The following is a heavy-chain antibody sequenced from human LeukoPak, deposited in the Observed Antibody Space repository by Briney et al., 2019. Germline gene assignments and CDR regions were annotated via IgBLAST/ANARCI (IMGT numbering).Heavy chain of an antibody. V-gene: IGHV4-34*01. Sequence: SETLSLTCAVYGGSFSGYYWSWIRQPPGKGPEWIGEINHSGSTNYNPSLKSRVTISVDTSKNQFSLKLSSVTAADTAVYYCAARGQIAAAMGYWGQGTLVTVSS. CDR2: INHSGST. J-gene: IGHJ4*02. CDR1: GGSFSGYY. D-gene: IGHD6-13*01. CDR3: AARGQIAAAMGY.